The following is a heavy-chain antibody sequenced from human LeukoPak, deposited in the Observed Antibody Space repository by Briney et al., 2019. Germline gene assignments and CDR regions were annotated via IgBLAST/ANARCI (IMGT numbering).Heavy chain of an antibody. V-gene: IGHV1-3*01. J-gene: IGHJ4*02. D-gene: IGHD6-19*01. CDR1: GYTFTSYA. CDR2: INAGNGNT. CDR3: AREGSGWYDY. Sequence: ASVTVSCTASGYTFTSYAMHWVRQAPGQRLEWLGWINAGNGNTKYSQKFQGRVTITRDTSASTAYMELSSLRSEDTAVYYCAREGSGWYDYWGQGTLVTVSS.